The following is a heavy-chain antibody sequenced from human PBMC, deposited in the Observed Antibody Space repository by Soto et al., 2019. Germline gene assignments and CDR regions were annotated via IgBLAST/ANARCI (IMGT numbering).Heavy chain of an antibody. CDR3: AVSHRRLRYFDWLKFFDY. CDR1: GCSISSYY. V-gene: IGHV4-59*12. D-gene: IGHD3-9*01. CDR2: IYYSGST. Sequence: PSETLSLTCTVSGCSISSYYWSWIRQPPGKGLEWIGYIYYSGSTNYNPSLKSRVTISVDTSKNQFSLKLSSVTAADTAVYYCAVSHRRLRYFDWLKFFDYWGQGTLVTVSS. J-gene: IGHJ4*02.